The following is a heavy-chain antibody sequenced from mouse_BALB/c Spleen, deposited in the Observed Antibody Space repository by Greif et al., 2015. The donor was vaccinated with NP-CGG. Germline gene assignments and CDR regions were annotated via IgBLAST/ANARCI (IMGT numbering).Heavy chain of an antibody. CDR1: GITFSDFY. CDR2: SRNTDNDYTT. CDR3: ARDDGAYWYFDA. Sequence: GMLVEPGGGLVQPGGSVSLSCATSGITFSDFYMEWVREPPGKRLEWIAASRNTDNDYTTDHRASGNGGFSVCRDTFQSILYLLMTALRAENATIYYWARDDGAYWYFDAAGAGTTVTVSS. D-gene: IGHD1-1*02. V-gene: IGHV7-1*02. J-gene: IGHJ1*01.